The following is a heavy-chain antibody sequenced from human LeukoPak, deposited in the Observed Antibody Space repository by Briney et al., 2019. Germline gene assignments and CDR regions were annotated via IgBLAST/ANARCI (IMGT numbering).Heavy chain of an antibody. V-gene: IGHV3-7*01. CDR3: ARTYSNYAESGYYYYYMDV. CDR2: IKQDGSEK. J-gene: IGHJ6*03. CDR1: GFTFSSYW. D-gene: IGHD4-11*01. Sequence: PGGSLRLSCAASGFTFSSYWMSWVRQAPGKGLEWVANIKQDGSEKYYVDSVKGRFTISRDNAKNSLYLQMNSLRAEDTAVYYCARTYSNYAESGYYYYYMDVWGKGTTVTVSS.